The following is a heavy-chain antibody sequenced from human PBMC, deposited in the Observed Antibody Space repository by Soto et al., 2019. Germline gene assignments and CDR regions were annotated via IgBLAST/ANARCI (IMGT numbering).Heavy chain of an antibody. V-gene: IGHV3-64*01. J-gene: IGHJ4*02. CDR2: ISSNGGST. CDR1: GFTFSSYA. D-gene: IGHD2-21*01. Sequence: LSLTCAASGFTFSSYAMHWVRQAPGKRLEYVSAISSNGGSTYYANSVKGRFTISRDNSKNTLYLQMGSLRAEDMAVYYCARDFLAYCGGDCPLDFDYWGQGTLVTVSS. CDR3: ARDFLAYCGGDCPLDFDY.